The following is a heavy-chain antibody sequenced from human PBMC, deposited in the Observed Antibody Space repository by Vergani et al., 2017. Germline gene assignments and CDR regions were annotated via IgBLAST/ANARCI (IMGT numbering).Heavy chain of an antibody. CDR2: IYHNGVT. V-gene: IGHV4-38-2*02. Sequence: QVQLQESGAGVVRPSGTLSLKCSVPGYSISGGYYWAWLRQTPGKGLEWIGQIYHNGVTHYNPSFKSRVTMSVAASKNQFFLELDSVTAADTAIYDCARTPPANDAPAWFAPWGRGIRGTGSS. CDR1: GYSISGGYY. D-gene: IGHD2-15*01. J-gene: IGHJ5*02. CDR3: ARTPPANDAPAWFAP.